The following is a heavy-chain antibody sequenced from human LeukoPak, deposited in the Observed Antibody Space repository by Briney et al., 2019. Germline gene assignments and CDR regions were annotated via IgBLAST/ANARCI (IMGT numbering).Heavy chain of an antibody. CDR3: ASGRREMAPPWTVGQFDY. J-gene: IGHJ4*02. D-gene: IGHD5-24*01. Sequence: TSETPSLTCSVSGASISSYYWSWIRQPPGKGLELIGYIYNSGSTNYNPSLKSRVTISIDTSKNQFSLKLSSVTAADTAVYYCASGRREMAPPWTVGQFDYWGQGTLVTVSS. CDR2: IYNSGST. CDR1: GASISSYY. V-gene: IGHV4-4*08.